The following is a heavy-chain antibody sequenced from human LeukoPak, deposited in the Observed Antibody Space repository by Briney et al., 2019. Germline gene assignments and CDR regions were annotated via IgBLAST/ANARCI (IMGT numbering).Heavy chain of an antibody. Sequence: GGSLRLSCAASGFTFSSYSMTWVRQAPGKGLEWLSYISSSSSTIYYADSVKGRFTISRDNAKNSLYLQMNSLRAEDTAVYYCARARVVTGDFDYWGQGTLVTVSS. CDR1: GFTFSSYS. CDR2: ISSSSSTI. D-gene: IGHD2-21*02. J-gene: IGHJ4*02. CDR3: ARARVVTGDFDY. V-gene: IGHV3-48*01.